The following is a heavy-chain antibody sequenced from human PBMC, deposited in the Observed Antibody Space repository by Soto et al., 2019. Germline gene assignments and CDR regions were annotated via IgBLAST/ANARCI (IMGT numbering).Heavy chain of an antibody. CDR2: ISGSGGST. CDR1: GFTFSSYA. D-gene: IGHD3-22*01. V-gene: IGHV3-23*01. J-gene: IGHJ5*02. Sequence: GESLKISCAASGFTFSSYAMSWVRQAPGKGLEWVSAISGSGGSTYYADSVKGRFTISRDNSKNTLYLQMNSLRAEDTAVYYCAKDYGYYDSSGYYSYWFDPWGQGTLVTVSS. CDR3: AKDYGYYDSSGYYSYWFDP.